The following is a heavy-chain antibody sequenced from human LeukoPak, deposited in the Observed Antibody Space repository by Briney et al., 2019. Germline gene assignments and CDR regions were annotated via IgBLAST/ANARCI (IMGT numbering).Heavy chain of an antibody. J-gene: IGHJ4*02. V-gene: IGHV4-31*03. CDR3: ARVLNYYDSTGYYFYFDY. Sequence: PSQTLSLTCTVSGASMNSCGHYWSWIRQHPGKGLEWIGYINRSGSTYYDPSLKSRVTISVDTSKNQCSMKLGSVTAADTAVYFCARVLNYYDSTGYYFYFDYWGQGSLVTVSS. CDR1: GASMNSCGHY. CDR2: INRSGST. D-gene: IGHD3-22*01.